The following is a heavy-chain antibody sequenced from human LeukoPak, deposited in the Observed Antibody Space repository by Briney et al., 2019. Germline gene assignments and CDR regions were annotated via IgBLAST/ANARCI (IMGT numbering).Heavy chain of an antibody. CDR2: ISYDGSNK. Sequence: PSGRSLRLSCAASGFTFSSYAMHWVRQAPGKGLEWVAVISYDGSNKYYADSVKGRFTISRDNSKNTLYLQMNSLRAEDTAVYYCARDTGGGEYSSSWYDYWGQGTLVTVSS. V-gene: IGHV3-30-3*01. D-gene: IGHD6-13*01. J-gene: IGHJ4*02. CDR1: GFTFSSYA. CDR3: ARDTGGGEYSSSWYDY.